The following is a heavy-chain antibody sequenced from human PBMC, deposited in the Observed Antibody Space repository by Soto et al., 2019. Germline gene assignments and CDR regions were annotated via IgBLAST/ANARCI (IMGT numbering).Heavy chain of an antibody. CDR2: LNGGTGQT. V-gene: IGHV1-3*01. J-gene: IGHJ6*02. CDR1: GYTFSTYA. CDR3: ARGKGMEENYFYYGLDI. Sequence: ASVKVSCKASGYTFSTYAMHWVRQAPGQSLEWMGWLNGGTGQTRYSQKFQDRVIITRDTSASTGYMELSSLTSEDTAVYYCARGKGMEENYFYYGLDIWGQGTTVTVSS. D-gene: IGHD1-1*01.